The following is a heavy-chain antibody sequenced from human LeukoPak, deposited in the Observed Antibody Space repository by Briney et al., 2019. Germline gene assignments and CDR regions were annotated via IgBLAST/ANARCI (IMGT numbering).Heavy chain of an antibody. CDR2: MNPNSGNT. J-gene: IGHJ5*02. CDR3: ARGIPAATTPFDP. D-gene: IGHD2-2*01. CDR1: GYTFTSYD. Sequence: RASVKVSCKASGYTFTSYDINWVRQATGQGLEWMGWMNPNSGNTGYAQKFQGGATMTRNTSISTAYMELSSLRSEDTAVYYCARGIPAATTPFDPWGQGTLVTVSS. V-gene: IGHV1-8*01.